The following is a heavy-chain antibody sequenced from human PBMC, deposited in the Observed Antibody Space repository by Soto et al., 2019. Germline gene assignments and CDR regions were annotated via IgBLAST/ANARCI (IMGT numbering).Heavy chain of an antibody. V-gene: IGHV3-30-3*01. J-gene: IGHJ4*02. CDR2: ISHDGSNK. CDR1: GFTFSSYA. CDR3: ARGPHALGADAGVGY. Sequence: QVQLVESGGGVVQPGRSLRLSCAASGFTFSSYAMHWVRQAPGKGLEWVAVISHDGSNKYYADSVKGRFTISRDNSKNTLYLQMNSLRAEDTAVYYCARGPHALGADAGVGYWGQGTLVTVSS. D-gene: IGHD3-16*01.